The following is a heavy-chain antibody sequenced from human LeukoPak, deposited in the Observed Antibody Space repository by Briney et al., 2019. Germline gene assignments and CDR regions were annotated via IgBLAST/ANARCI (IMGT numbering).Heavy chain of an antibody. CDR1: GFTFSSYG. Sequence: QPGRSLRLSCAASGFTFSSYGMHWVRQAPGEGLEWVAVISYDGSNKYYADSVKGRFTISRDNSKNTLYLQMNSLRAEDTAVYYCAKIFCGGSCNWFDPWGQGTLVTVSS. CDR2: ISYDGSNK. D-gene: IGHD2-15*01. V-gene: IGHV3-30*18. CDR3: AKIFCGGSCNWFDP. J-gene: IGHJ5*02.